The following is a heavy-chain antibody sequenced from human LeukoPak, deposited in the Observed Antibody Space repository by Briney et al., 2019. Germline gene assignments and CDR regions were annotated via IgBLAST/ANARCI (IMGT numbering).Heavy chain of an antibody. J-gene: IGHJ4*02. CDR1: GYIFVSYG. D-gene: IGHD3-10*01. V-gene: IGHV1-18*01. CDR3: ARDHGDFDY. Sequence: APVKVSCKASGYIFVSYGMNWVRQAPGQGLEWVGWISGYDGVTNYAQALRGRVTMTTDTSTTTVYMHLRDLRSDDTAVYYCARDHGDFDYWGQGTLVTVSS. CDR2: ISGYDGVT.